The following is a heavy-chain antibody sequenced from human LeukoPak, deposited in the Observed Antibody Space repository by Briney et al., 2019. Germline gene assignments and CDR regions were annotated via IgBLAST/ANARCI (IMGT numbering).Heavy chain of an antibody. Sequence: GGSLRLSCAASGFTFSSYAMSWVRLAPGKGLEWVSAISGSGGSTYYADSVKGRFTISRDNSKNTLYLQMNSLRAEDTAVYYCAKDQDYDFWSGYHTLDYWGQGTPVTVSS. D-gene: IGHD3-3*01. CDR3: AKDQDYDFWSGYHTLDY. V-gene: IGHV3-23*01. J-gene: IGHJ4*02. CDR2: ISGSGGST. CDR1: GFTFSSYA.